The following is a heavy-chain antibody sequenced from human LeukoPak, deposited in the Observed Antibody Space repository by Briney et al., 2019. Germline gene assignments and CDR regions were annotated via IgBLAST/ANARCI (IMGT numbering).Heavy chain of an antibody. CDR2: IYTSGST. J-gene: IGHJ1*01. V-gene: IGHV4-4*07. D-gene: IGHD3-9*01. Sequence: PSETLSLTCTVSGGSISSYYWSWIRQPAGKGLEWIGRIYTSGSTNYNPSLKSRVTMSVDTSKNQFSLKLSSVTAADTAVYYCARGNDILTGYYLEYFQHWGQGTLVTVSS. CDR1: GGSISSYY. CDR3: ARGNDILTGYYLEYFQH.